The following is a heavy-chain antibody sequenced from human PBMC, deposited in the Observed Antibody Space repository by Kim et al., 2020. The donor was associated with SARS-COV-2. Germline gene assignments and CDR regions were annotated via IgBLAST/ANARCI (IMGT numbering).Heavy chain of an antibody. CDR1: GGTFSSFV. CDR3: AIQRDGYNYAIDP. Sequence: SVKVSCKASGGTFSSFVFSWVRQAPGQGLEWMGGIIPLYDTTIYAQTFKGRVTITADESTSTAYMELSSLRSEDTAVYYWAIQRDGYNYAIDPWGQGTVVTVSS. CDR2: IIPLYDTT. D-gene: IGHD5-12*01. V-gene: IGHV1-69*13. J-gene: IGHJ5*02.